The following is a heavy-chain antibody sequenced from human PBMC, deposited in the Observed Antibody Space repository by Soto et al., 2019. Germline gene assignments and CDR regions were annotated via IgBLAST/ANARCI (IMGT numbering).Heavy chain of an antibody. J-gene: IGHJ6*02. D-gene: IGHD3-3*01. CDR1: GFTFSRYW. V-gene: IGHV3-7*01. CDR2: IKQDGSEK. CDR3: ARDRYSYYDFWSGSLPYYYYGMDV. Sequence: PGGSLRLSCAASGFTFSRYWMSWVLQAPWKGLEWVANIKQDGSEKYYVDSVKGRFTISRDNAKNSLYLQMNSLRAEDTAVYYCARDRYSYYDFWSGSLPYYYYGMDVWGQGTTVTVSS.